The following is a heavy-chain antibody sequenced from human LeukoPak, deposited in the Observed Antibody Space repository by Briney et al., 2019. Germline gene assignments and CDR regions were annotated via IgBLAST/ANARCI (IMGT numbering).Heavy chain of an antibody. CDR1: GFTFSSYW. CDR2: INSDGSST. D-gene: IGHD3-3*01. V-gene: IGHV3-74*01. Sequence: GGSLRLSCAASGFTFSSYWMHWVRQAPGKGLVWVSRINSDGSSTSYADSVKGRFTISRDNAKNTLYLHMNSLRAEDTAVYYCARAKRLRFLEWLLYPDYWGQGTLVTVSS. J-gene: IGHJ4*02. CDR3: ARAKRLRFLEWLLYPDY.